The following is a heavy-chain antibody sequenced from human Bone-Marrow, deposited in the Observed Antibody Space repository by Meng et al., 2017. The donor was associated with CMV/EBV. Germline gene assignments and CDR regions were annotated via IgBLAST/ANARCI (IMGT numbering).Heavy chain of an antibody. CDR1: GGSFSGYY. J-gene: IGHJ5*02. D-gene: IGHD3-22*01. CDR2: INHSGST. V-gene: IGHV4-34*01. Sequence: SETLSLTCAVYGGSFSGYYWSWIRQPPGKGLEWIGEINHSGSTNYNPSLKSRVTISVDTSKNQFSLKLSSVTAADTAGYYCARGQRGTYYYDSSGYYYTKRNWFDPWGQGTLVTVSS. CDR3: ARGQRGTYYYDSSGYYYTKRNWFDP.